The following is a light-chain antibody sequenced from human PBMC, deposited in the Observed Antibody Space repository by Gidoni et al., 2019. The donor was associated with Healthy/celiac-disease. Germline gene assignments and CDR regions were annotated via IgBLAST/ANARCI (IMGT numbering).Light chain of an antibody. Sequence: SSVLTQPPSVSVAPGKTARITCGGNNIGSKSVHWYQQKPGQAPVLVIYYDSDRPSGIPERFSGSNSGNTATLTISRVEAGDEADYYCQVWDSSSDHPGVFGGGTKLXV. V-gene: IGLV3-21*04. CDR1: NIGSKS. J-gene: IGLJ3*02. CDR2: YDS. CDR3: QVWDSSSDHPGV.